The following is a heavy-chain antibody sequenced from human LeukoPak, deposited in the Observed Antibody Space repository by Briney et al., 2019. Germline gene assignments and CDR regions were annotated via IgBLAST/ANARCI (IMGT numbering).Heavy chain of an antibody. V-gene: IGHV3-21*01. J-gene: IGHJ3*02. CDR1: GFTFSIYW. D-gene: IGHD3-16*01. Sequence: PGGSLRLSCEASGFTFSIYWMHWVRQAPGKGLEWVSSISSSSSYIYYADSVKGRFTISRDNAKNSLYLQMNSLRAEDTAVYYCARDHVGSFDIWGQGTMVTVSS. CDR2: ISSSSSYI. CDR3: ARDHVGSFDI.